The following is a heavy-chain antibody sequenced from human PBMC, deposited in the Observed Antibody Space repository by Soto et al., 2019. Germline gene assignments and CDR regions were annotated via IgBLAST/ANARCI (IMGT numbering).Heavy chain of an antibody. V-gene: IGHV4-31*03. Sequence: SETLSLTCTVSGGSISSGGYYWSWIRQHPGKGLEWIGYIYYSGSTYYNPSLKSRVTISVDTSKNPFTLKLSSVTAADTAVYYCARGGGDQYFDDWGQGTLVTVSS. D-gene: IGHD3-10*01. CDR3: ARGGGDQYFDD. J-gene: IGHJ4*02. CDR2: IYYSGST. CDR1: GGSISSGGYY.